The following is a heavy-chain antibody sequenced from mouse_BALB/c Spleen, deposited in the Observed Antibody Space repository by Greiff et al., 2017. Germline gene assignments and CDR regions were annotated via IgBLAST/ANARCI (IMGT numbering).Heavy chain of an antibody. D-gene: IGHD2-4*01. Sequence: QVQLQQSGAELVRPGASVTLSCKASGYTFTDYEMHWVKQTPVHGLEWIGAIDPETGGTAYNQKFKGKATLTADKSSSTAYMELRSLTSEDSAVYYCAYDYEGDPWFAYWGQGTLVTVSA. V-gene: IGHV1-15*01. CDR3: AYDYEGDPWFAY. J-gene: IGHJ3*01. CDR1: GYTFTDYE. CDR2: IDPETGGT.